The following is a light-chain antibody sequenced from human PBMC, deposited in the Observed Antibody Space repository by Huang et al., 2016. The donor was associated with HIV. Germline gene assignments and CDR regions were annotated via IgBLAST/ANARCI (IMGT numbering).Light chain of an antibody. CDR3: QQYNSYSWT. V-gene: IGKV1-5*03. CDR1: QSISYW. CDR2: KSS. Sequence: DIQMTQSPSTLSASVGDRVTITCRASQSISYWLAWYQQKPGKAPNLLIYKSSTLQSGVPSRFSGSGSGTEFTLTISSLQPYDFATYYCQQYNSYSWTFGQGTKVEIK. J-gene: IGKJ1*01.